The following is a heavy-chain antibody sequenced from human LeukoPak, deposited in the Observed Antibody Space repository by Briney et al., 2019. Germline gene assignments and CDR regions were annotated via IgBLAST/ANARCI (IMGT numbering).Heavy chain of an antibody. Sequence: GGSLRLSCAASAFTVSSDYMSWVRQAPGKGLEWVSVIYSGGSTYYADSVKGRFTISRDNSRNTLYLQMNSLRAEDTAVYYCARDPRGWKGTFDYWGQGTLVTASS. V-gene: IGHV3-53*01. CDR2: IYSGGST. D-gene: IGHD6-19*01. CDR1: AFTVSSDY. CDR3: ARDPRGWKGTFDY. J-gene: IGHJ4*02.